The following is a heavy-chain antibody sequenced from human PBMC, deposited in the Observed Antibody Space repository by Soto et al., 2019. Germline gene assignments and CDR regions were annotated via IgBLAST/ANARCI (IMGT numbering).Heavy chain of an antibody. CDR3: ARLTKVTHYYYYGMDV. V-gene: IGHV6-1*01. Sequence: SQTLSLTCAISGDSVSSNSAAWNWIRQSPSRGLEWLGRTYYRSKWYNDYAVSVKSRITINPDTSKNQFSLQLNSVTPEDTAVYYCARLTKVTHYYYYGMDVWGQGTTVTVSS. J-gene: IGHJ6*02. CDR1: GDSVSSNSAA. D-gene: IGHD4-4*01. CDR2: TYYRSKWYN.